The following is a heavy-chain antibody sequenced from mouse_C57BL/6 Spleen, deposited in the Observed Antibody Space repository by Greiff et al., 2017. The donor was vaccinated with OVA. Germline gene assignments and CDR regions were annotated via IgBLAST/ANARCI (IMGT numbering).Heavy chain of an antibody. V-gene: IGHV1-31*01. Sequence: EVKLVESGPELVKPGASVKISCKASGYSFTGYYMHWVKQSHGNILDWIGYIYPYNGVSSYNQKFKGKATLTVDKSSSTAYMELRSLTSEDSAVYYCARRRDYDDFDYWGQGTTLTVSS. J-gene: IGHJ2*01. CDR2: IYPYNGVS. CDR3: ARRRDYDDFDY. D-gene: IGHD2-4*01. CDR1: GYSFTGYY.